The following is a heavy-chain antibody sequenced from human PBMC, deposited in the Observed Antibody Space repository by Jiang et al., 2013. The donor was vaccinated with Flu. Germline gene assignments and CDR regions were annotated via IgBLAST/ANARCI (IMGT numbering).Heavy chain of an antibody. CDR2: IDWDDDK. CDR3: ARMTIRIRIFGADANYGMDV. Sequence: KPTQTLTLTCTFSGFSLSTSGMCVSWIRQPPGKALEWLALIDWDDDKYYNTSLKTRLTISKDTSKNQVALTMTNMDPVDTATYYCARMTIRIRIFGADANYGMDVWGQGTTVTVSS. D-gene: IGHD3-3*01. CDR1: GFSLSTSGMC. J-gene: IGHJ6*02. V-gene: IGHV2-70*01.